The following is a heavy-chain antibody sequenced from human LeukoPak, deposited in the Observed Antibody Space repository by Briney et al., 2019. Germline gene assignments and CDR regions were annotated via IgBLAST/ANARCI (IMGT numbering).Heavy chain of an antibody. CDR2: IYYSGST. V-gene: IGHV4-31*03. J-gene: IGHJ4*02. Sequence: PSQTLSLTCTASGGSISSGGYYWSWIRQHPGKGLEWIGYIYYSGSTYYNPSLKSRVTISVDTSKNQFSLKLSSVTAADTAVYYCERGPRSGFFDYWGQGTLVTVSS. D-gene: IGHD3-22*01. CDR1: GGSISSGGYY. CDR3: ERGPRSGFFDY.